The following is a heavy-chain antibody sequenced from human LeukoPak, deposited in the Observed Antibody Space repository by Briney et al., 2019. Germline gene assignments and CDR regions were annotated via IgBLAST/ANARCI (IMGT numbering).Heavy chain of an antibody. Sequence: GESLKISCKGSGYRFTSYWIGWVRQMPGKGLEWMGIIYPGDSDTRYSPSLQGQVTISADKSISTAYLQWSSLKASDTAMSYCARADSSSQSWFDPWGQGTLVTVSS. CDR1: GYRFTSYW. V-gene: IGHV5-51*01. CDR3: ARADSSSQSWFDP. J-gene: IGHJ5*02. CDR2: IYPGDSDT. D-gene: IGHD6-13*01.